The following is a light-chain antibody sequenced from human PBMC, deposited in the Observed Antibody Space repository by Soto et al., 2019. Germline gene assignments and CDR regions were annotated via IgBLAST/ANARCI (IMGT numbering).Light chain of an antibody. Sequence: EIVLTQSPATLSFSPGERATLSCRASQSVSSSYLAWYQQKPGQAPRLLIYGASTRVTGIPARFSGSGSGTEFTLTISSLQSEDFAVYSCQQYNNWPRTFGQGTKVDIK. CDR1: QSVSSSY. CDR2: GAS. V-gene: IGKV3-15*01. CDR3: QQYNNWPRT. J-gene: IGKJ1*01.